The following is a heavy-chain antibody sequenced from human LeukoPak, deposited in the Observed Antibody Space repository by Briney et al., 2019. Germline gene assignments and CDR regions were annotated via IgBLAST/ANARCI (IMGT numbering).Heavy chain of an antibody. J-gene: IGHJ6*03. CDR2: INHSGST. V-gene: IGHV4-34*01. CDR3: ARHDRYYYYYYYMDV. Sequence: SETLSLTCAVYGGSFSGYYWSWIRQPPGKGLEWIGEINHSGSTNYNPSLKSRVTTSVDTSKNQFSLKLSSVTAADTAVYYCARHDRYYYYYYYMDVWGKGTTVTVSS. D-gene: IGHD1-1*01. CDR1: GGSFSGYY.